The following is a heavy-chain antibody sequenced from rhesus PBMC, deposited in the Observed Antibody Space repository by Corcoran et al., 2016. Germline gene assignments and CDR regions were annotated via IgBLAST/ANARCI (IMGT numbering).Heavy chain of an antibody. CDR1: GGSITDYY. CDR3: ARHSYYSGWFLDS. V-gene: IGHV4S11*01. CDR2: IYGTDSAT. Sequence: QVQLQESGPGLVKPSETLSLTCSVSGGSITDYYWDWIRQPPGKGLEWIGNIYGTDSATCYNPSLRSRVTLSVDTSKNHFSLKLNSVTAADTAVYFCARHSYYSGWFLDSWGQGVLVTVSS. J-gene: IGHJ1*01. D-gene: IGHD6-31*01.